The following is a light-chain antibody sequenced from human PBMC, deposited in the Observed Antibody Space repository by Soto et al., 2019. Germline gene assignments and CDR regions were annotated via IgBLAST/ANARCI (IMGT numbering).Light chain of an antibody. CDR2: GAS. CDR3: QQRSEWPLT. Sequence: IVMTQSPATLSVSPVEGVTLSCRASQTVPSRIAWYQQKLGQAPSLLIYGASTRATGVPDRFSGSESGTDFTLTISSLEPEDFAVFYCQQRSEWPLTFGGGTKVDIK. J-gene: IGKJ4*01. CDR1: QTVPSR. V-gene: IGKV3-15*01.